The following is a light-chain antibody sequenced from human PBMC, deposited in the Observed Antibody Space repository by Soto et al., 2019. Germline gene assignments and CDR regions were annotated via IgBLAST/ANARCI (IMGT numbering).Light chain of an antibody. V-gene: IGKV1-9*01. CDR3: LQHNSYPIT. CDR2: GAS. J-gene: IGKJ5*01. CDR1: QGISSY. Sequence: MQLTQSPSSLSASVRDTITITCRASQGISSYLAWYQQKPGKAPKLLIYGASTLQSGVPSRFSGSGSGTEFTLTISSLQPEDFATYYCLQHNSYPITFGQGTRLEIK.